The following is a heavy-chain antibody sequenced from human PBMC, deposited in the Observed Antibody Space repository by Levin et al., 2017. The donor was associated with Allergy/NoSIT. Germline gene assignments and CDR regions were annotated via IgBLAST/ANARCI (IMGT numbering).Heavy chain of an antibody. D-gene: IGHD4-17*01. CDR2: INWNGGST. CDR1: GFTFDDYG. CDR3: ARDPGYGDHSENLDY. V-gene: IGHV3-20*04. J-gene: IGHJ4*02. Sequence: GGSLRLSCAASGFTFDDYGMSWVRQAPGKGLEWVSGINWNGGSTGYADSVKGRFTISRDNAKNSLYLQMNSLRAEDTALYYCARDPGYGDHSENLDYWGQGTLVTVSS.